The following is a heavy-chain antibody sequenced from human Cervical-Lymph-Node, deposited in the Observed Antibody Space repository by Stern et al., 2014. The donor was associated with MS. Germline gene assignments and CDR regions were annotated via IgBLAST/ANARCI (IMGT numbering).Heavy chain of an antibody. Sequence: EVHLVESGGGLVQPGGSLRLSCAASGFTFNNYWMSWVRQAPGKGLEWVANIKQDGSHTYYVDSVKGRFTISRDNAKNSLYLQMNSLRAEDTAVYYCARDNGPWGQGTLVTVSS. V-gene: IGHV3-7*01. CDR1: GFTFNNYW. J-gene: IGHJ5*02. CDR2: IKQDGSHT. CDR3: ARDNGP.